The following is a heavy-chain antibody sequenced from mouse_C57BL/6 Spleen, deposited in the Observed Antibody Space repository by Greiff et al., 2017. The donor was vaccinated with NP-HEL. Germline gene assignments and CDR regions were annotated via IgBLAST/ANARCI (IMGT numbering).Heavy chain of an antibody. CDR3: TSLTTVVAGAMDY. D-gene: IGHD1-1*01. CDR1: GYTFTDYE. V-gene: IGHV1-15*01. Sequence: VQLQQSGAELVRPGASVTLSCKASGYTFTDYEMHWVKQTPVHGLEWIGAIDPETGGTAYNQKFKGKAILTADKSSRTAYRELRSLTSEDSAVYYCTSLTTVVAGAMDYWGQGTSVTVSS. CDR2: IDPETGGT. J-gene: IGHJ4*01.